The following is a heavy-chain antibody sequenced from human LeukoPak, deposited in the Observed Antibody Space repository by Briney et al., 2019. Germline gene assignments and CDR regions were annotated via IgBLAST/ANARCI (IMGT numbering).Heavy chain of an antibody. CDR3: ARDRVTYDYVWGSYRFGYFDY. CDR2: ISAYNGNT. Sequence: ASVKVSCTASGYTSTSYGISWVRQAPGQGLERMGWISAYNGNTNYAQKLQGRVTMTTDTSTSTAYMELRSLRSDDTAVYYCARDRVTYDYVWGSYRFGYFDYWGQGTLVTVSS. J-gene: IGHJ4*02. V-gene: IGHV1-18*01. CDR1: GYTSTSYG. D-gene: IGHD3-16*02.